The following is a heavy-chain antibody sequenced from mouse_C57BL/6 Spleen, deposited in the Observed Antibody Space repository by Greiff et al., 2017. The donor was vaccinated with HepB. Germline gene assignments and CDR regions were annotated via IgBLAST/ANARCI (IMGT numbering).Heavy chain of an antibody. D-gene: IGHD2-4*01. CDR3: VRPYDYDWFAY. CDR2: IRSKSNNYAT. Sequence: EVHLVESGGGLVQPKGSLKLSCAASGFSFNTYAMNWVRQAPGKGLEWVARIRSKSNNYATYYADSVKDRFTISRDDSESMLYLQMNNLKTEDTAMYYCVRPYDYDWFAYWGQGTLVTVSA. CDR1: GFSFNTYA. V-gene: IGHV10-1*01. J-gene: IGHJ3*01.